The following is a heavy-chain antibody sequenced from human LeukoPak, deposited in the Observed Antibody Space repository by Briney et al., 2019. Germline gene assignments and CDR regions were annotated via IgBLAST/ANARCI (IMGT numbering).Heavy chain of an antibody. CDR3: ARDRKLAEFDY. V-gene: IGHV4-4*09. CDR1: GGSISSYY. CDR2: IYTSGSN. Sequence: SETLSLTCTVSGGSISSYYWSWVRQPPGKGLEWVGYIYTSGSNKYNAYLKRGVTITVDKSKKKFSLKQTSVIAADPAVYYCARDRKLAEFDYWGQGTLVTVSS. D-gene: IGHD6-6*01. J-gene: IGHJ4*02.